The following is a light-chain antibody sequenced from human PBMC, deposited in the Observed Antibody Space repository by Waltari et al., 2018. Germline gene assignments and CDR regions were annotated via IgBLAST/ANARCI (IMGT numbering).Light chain of an antibody. CDR2: RAS. Sequence: EVVMTQSPATLSVSPGERVSLSCRASQSAKTRLAWYQQTPGRAPRLLIYRASTRAAGVPDRCSGSGSVTEFTLTISSLQSEDSAIYYCQQYNIWPWTFGPGTNVDIK. V-gene: IGKV3D-15*01. CDR3: QQYNIWPWT. J-gene: IGKJ1*01. CDR1: QSAKTR.